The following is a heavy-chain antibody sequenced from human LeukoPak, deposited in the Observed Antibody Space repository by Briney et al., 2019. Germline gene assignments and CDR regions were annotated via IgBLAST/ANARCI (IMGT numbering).Heavy chain of an antibody. CDR3: ARLHVRGYRYGFDF. CDR2: ISSSSGII. D-gene: IGHD5-18*01. Sequence: GGSLRLSCAASGFTFNHYEMNWVRLAPGKGLEWVSYISSSSGIIYYADSVKGRFTISRDNAKNALHLQMGSLRAEDTARYYCARLHVRGYRYGFDFWGQGTLVTVSS. V-gene: IGHV3-48*03. J-gene: IGHJ4*02. CDR1: GFTFNHYE.